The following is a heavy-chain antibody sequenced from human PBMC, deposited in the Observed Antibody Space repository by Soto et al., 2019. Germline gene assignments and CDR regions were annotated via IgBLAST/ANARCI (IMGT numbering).Heavy chain of an antibody. J-gene: IGHJ4*02. CDR1: GYTFTSYG. CDR3: SGQSFGELVYYFYY. CDR2: ISAYNGNT. V-gene: IGHV1-18*01. Sequence: QVQLVQSGAEVKKPGASVKVSCKASGYTFTSYGISWVRQAPGQGLEWMGWISAYNGNTNYAEKLQGRVTMTTDTSTSSDYMQLSSLRSDDTAVYYCSGQSFGELVYYFYYWCQGTLVTVSS. D-gene: IGHD3-10*01.